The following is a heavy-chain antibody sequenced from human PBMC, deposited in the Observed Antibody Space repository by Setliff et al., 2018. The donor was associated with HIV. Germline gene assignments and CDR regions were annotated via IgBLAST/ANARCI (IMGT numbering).Heavy chain of an antibody. V-gene: IGHV4-4*07. Sequence: KPSETLSLTCTVSGGSISIYYWSWIRQLPGEGLEWRGRISAGGYTYYTPSLQSRVTMSVDMSKNQFSLKLSSVTAADTAIYYCARDRSGTSYSGDDAFDIWGQGTMVTVSS. D-gene: IGHD2-15*01. CDR3: ARDRSGTSYSGDDAFDI. CDR1: GGSISIYY. CDR2: ISAGGYT. J-gene: IGHJ3*02.